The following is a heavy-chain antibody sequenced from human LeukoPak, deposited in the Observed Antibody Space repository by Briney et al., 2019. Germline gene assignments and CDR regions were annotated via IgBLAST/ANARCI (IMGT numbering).Heavy chain of an antibody. CDR3: ARDLSGSLYFDY. CDR2: INHSGST. J-gene: IGHJ4*02. CDR1: GGSFSGYY. Sequence: SETLSLTCAVYGGSFSGYYWSWIRQPPGKGLEWIGEINHSGSTNYNPSLKSRVTISVDTSKNQFSLKLSSVTAADTAVYYCARDLSGSLYFDYWGQGVLVTVSS. D-gene: IGHD3-10*01. V-gene: IGHV4-34*01.